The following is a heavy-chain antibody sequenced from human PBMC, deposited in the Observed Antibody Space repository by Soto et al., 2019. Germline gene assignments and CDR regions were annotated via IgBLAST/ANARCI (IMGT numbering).Heavy chain of an antibody. CDR3: AGGQPFDS. V-gene: IGHV4-61*01. CDR2: VSSNGNI. D-gene: IGHD2-2*01. Sequence: PSETLSLTCTVSGGSVSSGSYFWSWVRQPPGMGLELIGYVSSNGNINYNPSLKSRVTISLDTSKNQFSLNLRSVIAADTADYYAAGGQPFDSWGQGTLVTVSS. CDR1: GGSVSSGSYF. J-gene: IGHJ4*02.